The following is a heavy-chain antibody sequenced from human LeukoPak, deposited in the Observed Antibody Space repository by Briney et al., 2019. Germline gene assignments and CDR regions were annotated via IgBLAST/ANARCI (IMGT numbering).Heavy chain of an antibody. D-gene: IGHD1-14*01. CDR2: IKQDGSEK. Sequence: GGSLRLSCAASGFTFSRSWMTWVRQAPGKGLEWVANIKQDGSEKNYVDSVKGRFTISRDNAKNSLYLQMNSLRAEDTAMYYCARDSAYNAFDYWGQGTLVTVSS. CDR3: ARDSAYNAFDY. CDR1: GFTFSRSW. V-gene: IGHV3-7*05. J-gene: IGHJ4*02.